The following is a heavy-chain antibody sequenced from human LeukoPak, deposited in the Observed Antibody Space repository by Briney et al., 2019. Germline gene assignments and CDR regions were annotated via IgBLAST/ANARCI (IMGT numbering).Heavy chain of an antibody. CDR3: ARDNGNKYYFDY. V-gene: IGHV3-7*05. D-gene: IGHD2-8*01. CDR2: MRHDGGEK. J-gene: IGHJ4*02. CDR1: GFTFSAYW. Sequence: GWSLRLSCAATGFTFSAYWMSWVRQTPRKGVAGVANMRHDGGEKYYVDSVKGRFTISRDNAKRSLYLQTNSLRAEDTAVYYCARDNGNKYYFDYWGQGTLVTVSS.